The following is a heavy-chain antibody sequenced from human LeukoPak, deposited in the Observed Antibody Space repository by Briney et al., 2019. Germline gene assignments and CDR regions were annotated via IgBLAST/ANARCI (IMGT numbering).Heavy chain of an antibody. CDR3: ARSNGYYYLFDY. Sequence: GGSLRLSCAASGFTVSSNYMSWVRQAPGKGLEWVSVIYSGGSTYYADSVKGRFTISRDNSKNTLYLQMNSLRAEDTAVYYCARSNGYYYLFDYWGQGTLVTVSS. D-gene: IGHD3-22*01. CDR1: GFTVSSNY. V-gene: IGHV3-53*01. CDR2: IYSGGST. J-gene: IGHJ4*02.